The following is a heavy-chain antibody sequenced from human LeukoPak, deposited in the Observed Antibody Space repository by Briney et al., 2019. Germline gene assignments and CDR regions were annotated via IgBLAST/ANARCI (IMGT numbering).Heavy chain of an antibody. CDR2: IYSGGST. CDR1: GFTVSSNY. D-gene: IGHD7-27*01. J-gene: IGHJ6*02. CDR3: ARATGDHNYYYYGMDV. V-gene: IGHV3-53*01. Sequence: PGGSLRLSCAASGFTVSSNYMSWVRQAPGKGLEWVSVIYSGGSTYYADSVKGRFTIPRDNSKNTLYLQMNSLRAEDTAVYYCARATGDHNYYYYGMDVWGQGTTVTVSS.